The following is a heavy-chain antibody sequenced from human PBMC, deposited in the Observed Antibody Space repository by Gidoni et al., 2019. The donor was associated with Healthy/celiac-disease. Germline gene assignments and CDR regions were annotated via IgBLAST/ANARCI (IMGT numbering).Heavy chain of an antibody. J-gene: IGHJ4*02. V-gene: IGHV3-43*01. CDR1: VSPFDVFT. CDR2: ISWDGGST. D-gene: IGHD6-13*01. Sequence: EVQLVESGGVVVQPGGSLSPSGTASVSPFDVFTLPWVRQAPWKGLEWVSLISWDGGSTYYADSVKGRFTISRDNSKNSLYLQMNSLRTEDTALYYCAKDMTIAAAGTMTFDYWGQGTLVTVSS. CDR3: AKDMTIAAAGTMTFDY.